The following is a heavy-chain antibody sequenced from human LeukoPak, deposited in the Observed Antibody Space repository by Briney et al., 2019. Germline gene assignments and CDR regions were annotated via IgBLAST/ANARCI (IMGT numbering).Heavy chain of an antibody. Sequence: GGSLKISCKGSGYSFTSYWIGWVRQMPGRGLEWMGIIYPGDSDTRYSPSFQGQVTISADKSISTAYLQWSSLKASDTAMYYCARPYCGGDCYSGTWGQGTLVTVSS. J-gene: IGHJ4*02. D-gene: IGHD2-21*02. CDR1: GYSFTSYW. V-gene: IGHV5-51*01. CDR3: ARPYCGGDCYSGT. CDR2: IYPGDSDT.